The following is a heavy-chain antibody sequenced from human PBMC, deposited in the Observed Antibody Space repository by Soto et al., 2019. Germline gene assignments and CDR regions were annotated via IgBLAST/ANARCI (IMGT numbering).Heavy chain of an antibody. CDR3: AKDPPDGSSDGY. J-gene: IGHJ4*02. CDR2: ISGSGGST. D-gene: IGHD3-10*01. CDR1: GFTFSSYA. Sequence: GESRRLSCAASGFTFSSYAMSWVSQAPGKWLEWVSAISGSGGSTYYADSVKGRFTISRHNSKNTLYLQMNSLRAEDTAVYYCAKDPPDGSSDGYWGQGTLVTVSS. V-gene: IGHV3-23*01.